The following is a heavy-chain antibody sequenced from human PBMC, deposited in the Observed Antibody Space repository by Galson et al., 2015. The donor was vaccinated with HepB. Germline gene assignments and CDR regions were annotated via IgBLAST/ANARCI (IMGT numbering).Heavy chain of an antibody. CDR3: AKDKWYCSGGSCRGCNY. J-gene: IGHJ4*02. CDR2: ISYDGSNK. V-gene: IGHV3-30*18. CDR1: GFTFSTYG. Sequence: SLRLSCAASGFTFSTYGMHWVRQAPGKGLEWVAVISYDGSNKYYADSVRGRFTISRDNSKNTLYLQMNSLSAEDTAVYYCAKDKWYCSGGSCRGCNYWGQGTLVTVSS. D-gene: IGHD2-15*01.